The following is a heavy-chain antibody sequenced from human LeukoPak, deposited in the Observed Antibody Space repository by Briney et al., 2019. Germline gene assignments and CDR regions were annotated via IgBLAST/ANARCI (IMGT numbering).Heavy chain of an antibody. CDR1: GFTFSSYS. J-gene: IGHJ4*02. CDR2: ISSSNSYI. V-gene: IGHV3-21*01. D-gene: IGHD3-10*01. Sequence: GGSLRLSCAASGFTFSSYSINWVRQAPGQGLEWVSSISSSNSYIYYADSVKGRFTISRDNAKNSLYLELNSLRADDTAVYYCAREDMVRGVIIRYFDYWGQGTLVTVSS. CDR3: AREDMVRGVIIRYFDY.